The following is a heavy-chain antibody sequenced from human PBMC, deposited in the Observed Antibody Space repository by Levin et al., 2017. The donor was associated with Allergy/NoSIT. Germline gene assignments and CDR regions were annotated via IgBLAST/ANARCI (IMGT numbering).Heavy chain of an antibody. CDR1: GFSLTTYGVG. V-gene: IGHV2-5*02. CDR3: AHRRLQSSNTWDSGAFDF. D-gene: IGHD6-13*01. CDR2: IYWDDDK. J-gene: IGHJ3*01. Sequence: SGPTLVKPTQPLTLTCTFSGFSLTTYGVGVGWIRQPPGKALEWLVFIYWDDDKRYSPSLESRLTITKDTSKDQVVLTMTNMDPVDTATYYCAHRRLQSSNTWDSGAFDFWGHGTMVTVSS.